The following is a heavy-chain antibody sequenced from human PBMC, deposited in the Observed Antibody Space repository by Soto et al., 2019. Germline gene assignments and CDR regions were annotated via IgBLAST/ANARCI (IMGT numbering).Heavy chain of an antibody. CDR3: ARDLTSVRGS. CDR1: GGTFSRHS. V-gene: IGHV1-69*01. CDR2: IIPIFDAT. Sequence: QVQMVQSGAEVKKPGSSARVSCKVSGGTFSRHSISWVRQAPGQGLEWMGGIIPIFDATQYAQKFQGRLTITADESTTTFHMDLSGLRPQATARYFCARDLTSVRGSWGQGTLVTVS. J-gene: IGHJ4*02. D-gene: IGHD3-10*01.